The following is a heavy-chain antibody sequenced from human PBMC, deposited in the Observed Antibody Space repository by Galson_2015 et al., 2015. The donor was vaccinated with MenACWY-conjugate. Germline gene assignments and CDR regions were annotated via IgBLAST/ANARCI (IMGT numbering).Heavy chain of an antibody. J-gene: IGHJ4*02. Sequence: SMRLSCAASGFPFRTYGMHWVRPAPGKGLDWVAVIRSDGGKTYYADSVKGRFTISRDNSDNKLYLQMNSLRAEDTAVYYCARYYYDSSGYTIRGPFDYWGRGTLVTVSS. CDR3: ARYYYDSSGYTIRGPFDY. D-gene: IGHD3-22*01. V-gene: IGHV3-33*01. CDR1: GFPFRTYG. CDR2: IRSDGGKT.